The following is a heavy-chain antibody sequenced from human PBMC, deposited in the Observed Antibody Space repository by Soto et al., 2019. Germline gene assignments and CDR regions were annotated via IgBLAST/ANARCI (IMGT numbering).Heavy chain of an antibody. V-gene: IGHV4-34*01. CDR3: ARIMITFGEAAYYFDY. Sequence: SETLSLTCAVYGGSFSGYYWSWIRQPPGKGLEWIGEINHSGSTNYNPSLKSRITISVDTAKNQFSLKLSRVTAADAAVYDCARIMITFGEAAYYFDYWGQGTLVTVSS. D-gene: IGHD3-16*01. J-gene: IGHJ4*02. CDR1: GGSFSGYY. CDR2: INHSGST.